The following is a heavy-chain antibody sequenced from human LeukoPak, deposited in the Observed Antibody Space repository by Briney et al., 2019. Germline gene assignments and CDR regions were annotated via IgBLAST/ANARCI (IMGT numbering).Heavy chain of an antibody. CDR1: GYSFTSYW. CDR3: ARLLHIYDILTGYYVGYFDY. V-gene: IGHV5-51*01. Sequence: KYGESLKISCKGSGYSFTSYWIGWVRQMPGKGLEWMGIIYPGDSGTRYSPSFQGQVTISADKSISTAYLQWSSLKASDTAMYYCARLLHIYDILTGYYVGYFDYWGQGTLVTVSS. J-gene: IGHJ4*02. CDR2: IYPGDSGT. D-gene: IGHD3-9*01.